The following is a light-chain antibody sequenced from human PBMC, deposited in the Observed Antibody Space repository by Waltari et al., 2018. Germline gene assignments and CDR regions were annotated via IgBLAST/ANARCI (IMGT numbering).Light chain of an antibody. CDR1: NSDVGGFNY. CDR2: DVP. J-gene: IGLJ3*02. V-gene: IGLV2-14*03. CDR3: SSYRGGITWV. Sequence: QSALTQPASVSGSPGQSITISCTGTNSDVGGFNYVSWYQQYPGKSPKLILYDVPGRPYRVATRFSGSKSGNTAALIIAGLQAEDEADYYCSSYRGGITWVFGGGTKLTVL.